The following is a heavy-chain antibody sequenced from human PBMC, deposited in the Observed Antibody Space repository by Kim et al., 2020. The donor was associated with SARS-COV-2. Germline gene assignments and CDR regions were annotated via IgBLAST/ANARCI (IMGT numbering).Heavy chain of an antibody. D-gene: IGHD4-17*01. V-gene: IGHV4-39*01. Sequence: SLKSRVTISVDTTKNQFSLKLSSVTAADTAVYYCASGVLTTVTNEVRFDYWGQGTLVTVSS. J-gene: IGHJ4*02. CDR3: ASGVLTTVTNEVRFDY.